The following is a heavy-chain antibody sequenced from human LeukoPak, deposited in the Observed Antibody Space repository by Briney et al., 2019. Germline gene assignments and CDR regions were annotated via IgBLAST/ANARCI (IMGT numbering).Heavy chain of an antibody. CDR1: GFTFSSYG. J-gene: IGHJ4*02. D-gene: IGHD3-3*01. CDR2: ISYDGSNK. CDR3: ASQMYYDFWSGYYGSASGPADY. Sequence: PGRSLRLSCAASGFTFSSYGMHWVRQAPGKGLEWVAVISYDGSNKYYADSVKGRFTISRDNSKNTLYLQMNSLRAEDTAVYYCASQMYYDFWSGYYGSASGPADYWGQGTLVTVSS. V-gene: IGHV3-30*03.